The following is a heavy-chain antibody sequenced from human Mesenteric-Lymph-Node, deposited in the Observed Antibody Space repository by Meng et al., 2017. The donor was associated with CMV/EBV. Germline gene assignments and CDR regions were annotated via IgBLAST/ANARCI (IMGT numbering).Heavy chain of an antibody. V-gene: IGHV3-30*04. D-gene: IGHD1-26*01. CDR1: GFSFSSYA. CDR3: ARGGAGLNWFDP. Sequence: GESLKISCAAAGFSFSSYAMHWVRQAPGKGLEWVAVTSFDGTNKYFADSVKGRFTISRDNSKNTLYLQMNSLRAEDTAVYYCARGGAGLNWFDPWGQGTLVTVPQ. CDR2: TSFDGTNK. J-gene: IGHJ5*02.